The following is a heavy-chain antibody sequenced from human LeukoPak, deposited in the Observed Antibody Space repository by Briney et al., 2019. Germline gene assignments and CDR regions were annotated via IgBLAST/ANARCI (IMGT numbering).Heavy chain of an antibody. V-gene: IGHV1-18*01. CDR1: GYTFTSYG. Sequence: GASVKVSCKASGYTFTSYGISWVRQAPGQGLEWMGWISAYNGNTNYAQKLQDRVTMTTDTSTSTAYMELRSLRSDDTAVYYCARVPGLSYYDILTGYYNPDFDYWGQGTLVTVSS. CDR3: ARVPGLSYYDILTGYYNPDFDY. J-gene: IGHJ4*02. CDR2: ISAYNGNT. D-gene: IGHD3-9*01.